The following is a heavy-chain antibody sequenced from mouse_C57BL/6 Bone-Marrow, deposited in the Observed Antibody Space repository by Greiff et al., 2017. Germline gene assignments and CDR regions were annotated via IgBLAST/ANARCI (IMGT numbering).Heavy chain of an antibody. D-gene: IGHD1-1*01. Sequence: VQRVESGPGLVAPSQSLSITCTVSGFSLTSYAISWVRQPPGQGLEWLGVIWTGGGTHYNSALKSRLSISKDNSKCQVFLKMNSLQTDDTARYYYARNSPLLIATVVDYFDYWGQGTTLTVSS. CDR1: GFSLTSYA. CDR2: IWTGGGT. V-gene: IGHV2-9-1*01. CDR3: ARNSPLLIATVVDYFDY. J-gene: IGHJ2*01.